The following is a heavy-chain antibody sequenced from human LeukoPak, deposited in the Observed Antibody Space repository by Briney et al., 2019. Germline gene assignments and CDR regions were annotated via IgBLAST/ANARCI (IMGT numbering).Heavy chain of an antibody. D-gene: IGHD1-20*01. CDR2: ISKDGSNT. J-gene: IGHJ4*02. CDR3: ARYNWNSLCDY. CDR1: GFTFRDYW. Sequence: GCSLRLSCAASGFTFRDYWMHWVRQAPGKGLAWVAGISKDGSNTRYPASVKGRFTMSRDNAENTVHLQTNSLRPQDTAVYYCARYNWNSLCDYWGQGGMVTVSS. V-gene: IGHV3-74*01.